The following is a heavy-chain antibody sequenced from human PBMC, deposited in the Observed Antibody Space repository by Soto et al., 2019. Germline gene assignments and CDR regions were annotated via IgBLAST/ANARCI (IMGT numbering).Heavy chain of an antibody. CDR2: IYYSGST. J-gene: IGHJ6*02. CDR3: ARDCDYGRYYYGMDV. CDR1: GGSISSGGYY. Sequence: SETLSLTCTVSGGSISSGGYYWSWIRQHPGKGLEWIGYIYYSGSTYYNPSLKSRVTISVDTSKNQFSLKLSSVTAADTAVYYCARDCDYGRYYYGMDVWCQGTTVTVSS. V-gene: IGHV4-31*03. D-gene: IGHD3-10*01.